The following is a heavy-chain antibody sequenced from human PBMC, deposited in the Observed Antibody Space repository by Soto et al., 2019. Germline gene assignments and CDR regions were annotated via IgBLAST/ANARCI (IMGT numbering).Heavy chain of an antibody. Sequence: SETLSLTCTVSGGSISSYYWSWIRQPPGKGLEWIGYIYYSGSTNYNPSLKSRVTISVDTSKNQFSLKLSSVTAADTAVYYCARHRGGVTTIDAFDIWGQGTMVTVSS. CDR2: IYYSGST. J-gene: IGHJ3*02. V-gene: IGHV4-59*08. CDR1: GGSISSYY. D-gene: IGHD4-4*01. CDR3: ARHRGGVTTIDAFDI.